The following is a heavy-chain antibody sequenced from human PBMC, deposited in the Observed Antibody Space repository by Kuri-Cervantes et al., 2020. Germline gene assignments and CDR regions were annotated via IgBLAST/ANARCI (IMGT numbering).Heavy chain of an antibody. CDR2: IWYDGSNK. D-gene: IGHD4-23*01. CDR3: ARVWDYSGNPWYFDY. CDR1: GFTFSSYG. V-gene: IGHV3-33*01. J-gene: IGHJ4*02. Sequence: LSLTCAASGFTFSSYGMHWVRQAPGKGLEWVAVIWYDGSNKYYADSVKGRFTISIDNAKNMLYLQMDSLRVEDTAVYYCARVWDYSGNPWYFDYWGRGTLVTVSS.